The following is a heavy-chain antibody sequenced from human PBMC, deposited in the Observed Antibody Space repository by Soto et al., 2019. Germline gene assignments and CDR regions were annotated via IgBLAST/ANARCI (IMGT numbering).Heavy chain of an antibody. Sequence: GGSLRLSCAASGFTFSSYGMHWVRQAPGKGLEWVAVISYDGSNKYYADSVKGRFTISRDNSKNTLYLQMNSLRAEDTAVYYCAKAYSSGRSQLYGMDVWGQGTTVTVSS. J-gene: IGHJ6*02. CDR3: AKAYSSGRSQLYGMDV. D-gene: IGHD6-19*01. CDR2: ISYDGSNK. V-gene: IGHV3-30*18. CDR1: GFTFSSYG.